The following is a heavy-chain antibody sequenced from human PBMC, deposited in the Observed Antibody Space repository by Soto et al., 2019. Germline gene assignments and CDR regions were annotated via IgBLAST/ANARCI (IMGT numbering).Heavy chain of an antibody. V-gene: IGHV4-61*01. CDR1: GGSVSSGSYY. Sequence: PSETLSLTCTVSGGSVSSGSYYWSWIRQPPGKGLEWIGYIYYSGSTNYNPSLKSRVTISVDTSKNQFSLKLSSVTAADTAVYYCARADVVVPDVFDDWGQGTLVTVSS. CDR2: IYYSGST. D-gene: IGHD2-2*01. CDR3: ARADVVVPDVFDD. J-gene: IGHJ4*02.